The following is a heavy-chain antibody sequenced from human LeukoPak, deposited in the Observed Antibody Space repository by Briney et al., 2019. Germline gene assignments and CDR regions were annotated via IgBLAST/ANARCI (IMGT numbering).Heavy chain of an antibody. CDR2: ISVTSDVI. V-gene: IGHV3-48*01. CDR1: GFNFSSYN. CDR3: ARGWALMVYAMGDY. Sequence: GGSLRLSCAASGFNFSSYNMNWVRQTPEKRLEWISHISVTSDVIYYTDSVKGRFTISRDNAKNSLYLQMNSLRAEDTAVYYCARGWALMVYAMGDYWGQGTLVTVSS. D-gene: IGHD2-8*01. J-gene: IGHJ4*02.